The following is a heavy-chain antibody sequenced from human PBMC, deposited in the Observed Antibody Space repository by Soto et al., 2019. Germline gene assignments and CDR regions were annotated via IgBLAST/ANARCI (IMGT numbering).Heavy chain of an antibody. J-gene: IGHJ4*02. V-gene: IGHV4-34*01. CDR2: INHSGST. CDR3: ARGTSMIVDVQRDAPDKYYLDS. CDR1: GGSFSGHY. Sequence: QVRLQQWGAGLLKPSEPLSLTCAVYGGSFSGHYWTWIRQPPGKGREGMGKINHSGSTTSNPSLKSRVTISVDTSKNQFSVKLSSVTAADTAVYYCARGTSMIVDVQRDAPDKYYLDSWGQGTLVTVSS. D-gene: IGHD3-22*01.